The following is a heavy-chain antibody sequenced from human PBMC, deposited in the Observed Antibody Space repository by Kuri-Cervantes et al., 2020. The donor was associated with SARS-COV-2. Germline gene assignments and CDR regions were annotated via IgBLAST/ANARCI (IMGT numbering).Heavy chain of an antibody. CDR2: IYNSGST. CDR1: GGSISSYY. V-gene: IGHV4-59*01. CDR3: ARGRLIVVVPADLGMDV. Sequence: SETLSLTCTVSGGSISSYYWSWIRQPPGKGLEWIGYIYNSGSTNYNPSLKSRVTISVDTSKNQFSLKLSSVTAADTAVYYCARGRLIVVVPADLGMDVWGQGTTVTVSS. D-gene: IGHD2-2*01. J-gene: IGHJ6*02.